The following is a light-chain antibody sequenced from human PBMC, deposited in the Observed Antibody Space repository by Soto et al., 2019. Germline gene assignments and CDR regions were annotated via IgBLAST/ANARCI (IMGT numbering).Light chain of an antibody. V-gene: IGLV2-23*01. J-gene: IGLJ3*02. Sequence: QSALTQPASVSGSPGQSITISCTGTSSDVGSYNLVSWYQQHPGKAPKAMISEGSERPSGVSSRFSGSKSGNTAALTISGLQAEDEADYFCCAYAGRSTWVFGGWPKLAVL. CDR3: CAYAGRSTWV. CDR1: SSDVGSYNL. CDR2: EGS.